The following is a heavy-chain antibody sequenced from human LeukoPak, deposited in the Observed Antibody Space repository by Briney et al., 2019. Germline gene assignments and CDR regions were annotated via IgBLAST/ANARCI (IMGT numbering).Heavy chain of an antibody. CDR2: ISRGSTTI. V-gene: IGHV3-48*01. J-gene: IGHJ3*02. Sequence: GGSLRLSCVASGFTFSTYSMNWVRQAPGKGLEWVSYISRGSTTIYYADSAKGRFTVSRDNAKNSLYLQMNSLRAEDTAVYYCARESVAYDFWDIERDAFDIWGQGTMVTVSS. CDR1: GFTFSTYS. D-gene: IGHD3/OR15-3a*01. CDR3: ARESVAYDFWDIERDAFDI.